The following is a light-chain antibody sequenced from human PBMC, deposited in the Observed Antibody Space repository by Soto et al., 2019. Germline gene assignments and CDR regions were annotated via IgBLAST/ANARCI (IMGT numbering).Light chain of an antibody. CDR1: QGLSSD. CDR2: AAS. V-gene: IGKV1-9*01. J-gene: IGKJ5*01. CDR3: QHLNSYPIT. Sequence: DIQLTQSPSFLSASVGDRVTITCRASQGLSSDLAWYQQKPGKAPKLLIYAASTLQSGVPSRFSGSGSGTQFTITISSLQPEDFATYYCQHLNSYPITCGQGTRLEIK.